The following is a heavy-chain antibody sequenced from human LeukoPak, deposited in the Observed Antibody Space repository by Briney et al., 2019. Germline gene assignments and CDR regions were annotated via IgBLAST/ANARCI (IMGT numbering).Heavy chain of an antibody. CDR1: GYTFTGYY. V-gene: IGHV1-2*02. J-gene: IGHJ3*02. CDR2: INSNSGGT. D-gene: IGHD5-12*01. Sequence: ASVKVSCKASGYTFTGYYMHWVRQAPGQGLEWMGWINSNSGGTNYAQKFQGRVTMTRDTSISTAYMELSRLRSDDTAVYYCARQVATKGEWAFDIWGQGTMVTASS. CDR3: ARQVATKGEWAFDI.